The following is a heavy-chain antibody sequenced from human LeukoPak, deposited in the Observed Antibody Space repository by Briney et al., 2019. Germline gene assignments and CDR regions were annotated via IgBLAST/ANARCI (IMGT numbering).Heavy chain of an antibody. J-gene: IGHJ4*02. D-gene: IGHD1-14*01. CDR3: ATTSRTIGY. CDR1: GYSFSTYA. Sequence: RGSLRLSCAASGYSFSTYAMSWVRQAPGKGLEGVSTISGSGGSTFYAESVRGRFTISRDNSKNTLYLQVNSLRDEDTAIYYCATTSRTIGYWGEGTLVTVSS. V-gene: IGHV3-23*01. CDR2: ISGSGGST.